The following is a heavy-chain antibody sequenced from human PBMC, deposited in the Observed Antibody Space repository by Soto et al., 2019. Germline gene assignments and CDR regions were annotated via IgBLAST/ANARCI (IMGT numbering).Heavy chain of an antibody. CDR2: IYYSGST. CDR1: GCSISSGDYY. V-gene: IGHV4-30-4*01. CDR3: ARVDDFWSGYRFDP. D-gene: IGHD3-3*01. J-gene: IGHJ5*02. Sequence: SSETLSLTCTVSGCSISSGDYYWSWIRQPPGKGLEWIGYIYYSGSTYYNPSLKSRVTISVDTSKNQFSLKLSSVTAADTAVYYCARVDDFWSGYRFDPWGQGTLVTVSS.